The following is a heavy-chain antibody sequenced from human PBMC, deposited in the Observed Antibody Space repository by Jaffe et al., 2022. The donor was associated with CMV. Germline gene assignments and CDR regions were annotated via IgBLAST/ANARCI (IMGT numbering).Heavy chain of an antibody. D-gene: IGHD5-12*01. V-gene: IGHV4-61*01. CDR3: AGAFSVPVGYTAD. CDR1: GGSVSSSSYY. J-gene: IGHJ4*02. CDR2: IYYSGST. Sequence: QVQLQESGPGLVKPSETLSLTCTVSGGSVSSSSYYWSWIRQPPGKGLEWIGYIYYSGSTNYNPSLKSRVTISLDTSKNQFSLKLSSVTAADTALYYCAGAFSVPVGYTADWGQGTLVTVSS.